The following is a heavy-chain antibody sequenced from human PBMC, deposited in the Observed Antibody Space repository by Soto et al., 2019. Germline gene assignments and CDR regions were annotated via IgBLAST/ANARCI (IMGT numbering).Heavy chain of an antibody. CDR3: ARGPSGSSWYFSYYYYYMDV. D-gene: IGHD6-13*01. CDR2: ISSNGGST. J-gene: IGHJ6*03. V-gene: IGHV3-64*01. Sequence: GGSLRLSCAASGFTFSSYAMHWVRQAPGKGLEYVSAISSNGGSTYYANSVKGRFTISRDNSKNTLYLQMGSLRAEDMAVYYCARGPSGSSWYFSYYYYYMDVWGKGTTVTVSS. CDR1: GFTFSSYA.